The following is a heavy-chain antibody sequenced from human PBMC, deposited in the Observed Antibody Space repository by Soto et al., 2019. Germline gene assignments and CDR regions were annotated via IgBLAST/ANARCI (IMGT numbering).Heavy chain of an antibody. V-gene: IGHV1-18*01. Sequence: ASVKVSCKASGYTFTSYGISWVRQAPGQGLEWMGWISAYNGNTNYAQKLQGRVTMTTDTSTSTAYMELRSLRSDDTAVYYCARGMTTVTTEDAFDIWGQGTMVTVSS. D-gene: IGHD4-17*01. CDR1: GYTFTSYG. CDR3: ARGMTTVTTEDAFDI. J-gene: IGHJ3*02. CDR2: ISAYNGNT.